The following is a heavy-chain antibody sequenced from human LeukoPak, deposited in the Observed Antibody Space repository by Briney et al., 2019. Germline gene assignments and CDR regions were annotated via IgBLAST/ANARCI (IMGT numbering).Heavy chain of an antibody. D-gene: IGHD5-24*01. V-gene: IGHV3-11*06. CDR2: ISSSSSYT. Sequence: GGSLRLSCAASGFTFSDYDMSWIRQAPGKGLGWVSYISSSSSYTNYADSVKGRFTISRDNAKNSLYLQMNSLRAEDTAVYYCARRGNGYNIYYFDYWGQGTLVTVSS. CDR3: ARRGNGYNIYYFDY. CDR1: GFTFSDYD. J-gene: IGHJ4*02.